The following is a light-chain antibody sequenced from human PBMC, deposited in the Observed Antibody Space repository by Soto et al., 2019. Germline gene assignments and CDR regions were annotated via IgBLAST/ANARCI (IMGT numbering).Light chain of an antibody. CDR3: QQYGISPWT. CDR1: QSVSSSY. V-gene: IGKV3-20*01. J-gene: IGKJ1*01. CDR2: GAS. Sequence: EIVLTQSPGTLSLSPGERATLSCRSSQSVSSSYLAWYQQKPGQAPRLLIYGASSRATGIPDRFSGSGSGTDFTLTISRLEAEDFAVYYCQQYGISPWTFGQGTKVDIK.